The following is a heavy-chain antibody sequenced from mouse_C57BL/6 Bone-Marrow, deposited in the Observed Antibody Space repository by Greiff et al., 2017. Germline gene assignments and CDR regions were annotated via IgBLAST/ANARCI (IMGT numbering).Heavy chain of an antibody. CDR1: GFTFSDYG. CDR2: ISSGSSTI. J-gene: IGHJ2*01. CDR3: ARGGFRTVFDG. V-gene: IGHV5-17*01. D-gene: IGHD3-3*01. Sequence: EVQLVESGGGLVKPGGSLKLSCAASGFTFSDYGMHWVRQAPEKGLEWVAYISSGSSTIYYADTVKGRFTISRDNAKNPQFLQMTSLRSEDTAMYYCARGGFRTVFDGWGQGTTVTVSS.